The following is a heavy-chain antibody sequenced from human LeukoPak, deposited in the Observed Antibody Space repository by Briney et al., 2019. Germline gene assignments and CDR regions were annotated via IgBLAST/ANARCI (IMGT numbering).Heavy chain of an antibody. V-gene: IGHV1-18*01. CDR3: ARIHYSYGSFDP. D-gene: IGHD5-18*01. CDR2: ISAYNGNT. J-gene: IGHJ5*02. CDR1: GYTFTSYG. Sequence: GSSVKVSCKASGYTFTSYGISWVRQAPGQGLEWMGWISAYNGNTNYAQKLQGRVTMTTDTTTSTAYMELRSLRSDDTAVYYCARIHYSYGSFDPWGQGTLVTVSS.